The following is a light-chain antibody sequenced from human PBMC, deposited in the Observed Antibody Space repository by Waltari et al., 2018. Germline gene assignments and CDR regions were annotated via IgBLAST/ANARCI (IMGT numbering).Light chain of an antibody. CDR2: AAS. V-gene: IGKV3-20*01. J-gene: IGKJ1*01. Sequence: EIVLTQSPGPLSLSTGERATLSCRASQSISRYLAWYQQKPGQAPRLLIYAASSRATGIPDRFSGSGSGTDFSLTISRLEPEDFAVYYCQNHERLPAMFGQGTKVEIK. CDR3: QNHERLPAM. CDR1: QSISRY.